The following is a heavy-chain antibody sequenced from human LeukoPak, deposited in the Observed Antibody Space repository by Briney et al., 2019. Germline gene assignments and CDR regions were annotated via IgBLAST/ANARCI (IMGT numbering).Heavy chain of an antibody. J-gene: IGHJ5*02. CDR3: ARERDSSSWANWFHP. V-gene: IGHV1-2*02. Sequence: ASVKVSCKASGYTFTGYYMHWVRQAPGQGLEWMGWINPNSGGTNYAQKFQGRVTMTRDTSISTAYMELSRLRSDDTAVYYCARERDSSSWANWFHPWGQGTLVTVSS. CDR1: GYTFTGYY. CDR2: INPNSGGT. D-gene: IGHD6-13*01.